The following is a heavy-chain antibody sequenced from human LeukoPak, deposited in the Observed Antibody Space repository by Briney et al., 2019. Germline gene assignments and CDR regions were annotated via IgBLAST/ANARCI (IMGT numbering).Heavy chain of an antibody. J-gene: IGHJ4*02. D-gene: IGHD3-22*01. Sequence: GASVKVSCKVSGYTLTELSMHWVRQAPGKGLEWMGGFDPEDGETIYAQKFQGRVTMTEDTSTDTAYMELSSLRSEDTAVYYCATGPRSDSSGLIFDYWGQGTLVTVSS. CDR2: FDPEDGET. V-gene: IGHV1-24*01. CDR1: GYTLTELS. CDR3: ATGPRSDSSGLIFDY.